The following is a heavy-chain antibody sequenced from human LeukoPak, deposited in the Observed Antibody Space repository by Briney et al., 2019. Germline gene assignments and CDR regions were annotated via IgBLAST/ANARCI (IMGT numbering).Heavy chain of an antibody. V-gene: IGHV1-2*02. CDR1: GYTFTGYY. D-gene: IGHD3-3*01. Sequence: ASVKVSCKASGYTFTGYYMHWVRQAPGQGLEWMGWINPNSGGTNYAQKFQGRVTMTRNTSISTAYMELSRLRSDDTAVYYCARDRGSGYLSDYWGQGTLVTVSS. CDR3: ARDRGSGYLSDY. CDR2: INPNSGGT. J-gene: IGHJ4*02.